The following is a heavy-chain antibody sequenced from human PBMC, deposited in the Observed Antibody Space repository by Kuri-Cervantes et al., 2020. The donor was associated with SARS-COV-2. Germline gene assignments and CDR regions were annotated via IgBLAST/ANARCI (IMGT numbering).Heavy chain of an antibody. V-gene: IGHV1-69*06. CDR3: ARGTTIFGVAIWFDP. J-gene: IGHJ5*02. CDR1: GGTFSSNT. D-gene: IGHD3-3*01. CDR2: IIPIFGTA. Sequence: SVKVSCKASGGTFSSNTISWVRQAPGQGLEWMGGIIPIFGTANYAQKFQGRITITADKSTSTAYMELSSLRSEDTAVYYCARGTTIFGVAIWFDPWGQGTLVTVSS.